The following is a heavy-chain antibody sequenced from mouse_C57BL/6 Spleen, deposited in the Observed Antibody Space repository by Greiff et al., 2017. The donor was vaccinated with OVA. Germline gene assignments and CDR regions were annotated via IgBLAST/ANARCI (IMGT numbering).Heavy chain of an antibody. V-gene: IGHV5-9-1*02. CDR3: TQTAQATDYYAMDY. J-gene: IGHJ4*01. CDR1: GFTFSSYA. D-gene: IGHD3-2*02. CDR2: ISSGGDYI. Sequence: EVQVVESGEGLVKPGGSLKLSCAASGFTFSSYAMSWVRQTPEKRLEWVAYISSGGDYIYYADTVKGRFTISRDNARNTLYLQMSSLKSEDTAMYYCTQTAQATDYYAMDYWGQGTSVTVSS.